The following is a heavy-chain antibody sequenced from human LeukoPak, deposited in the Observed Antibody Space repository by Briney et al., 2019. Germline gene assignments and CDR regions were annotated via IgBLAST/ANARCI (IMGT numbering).Heavy chain of an antibody. V-gene: IGHV3-23*01. CDR3: AKSRITIMTHAGMDV. CDR1: GFTFGIYA. D-gene: IGHD3-10*01. CDR2: ISARDGNT. Sequence: HAGGSLRLSCAASGFTFGIYAMSWVRQAPGQGLDWVSAISARDGNTYYADSVKGRFTISRDNSKNTLHLQMNSLRAEDTAVYYCAKSRITIMTHAGMDVWGKGTTVTISS. J-gene: IGHJ6*04.